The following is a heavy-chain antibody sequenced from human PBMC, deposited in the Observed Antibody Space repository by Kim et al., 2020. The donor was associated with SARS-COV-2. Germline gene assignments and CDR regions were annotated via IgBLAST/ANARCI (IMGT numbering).Heavy chain of an antibody. CDR3: AKGNYDFWSGYRYYFDY. V-gene: IGHV3-23*03. D-gene: IGHD3-3*01. Sequence: GGSLRLSCAASGFTFSSYAMSWVRQAPGKGLEWVSVIYSGGSSTYYADSVKGRFTISRDNSKNTLYLQMNSLRAEDTAVYYCAKGNYDFWSGYRYYFDYWGQGTLVTVSS. J-gene: IGHJ4*02. CDR1: GFTFSSYA. CDR2: IYSGGSST.